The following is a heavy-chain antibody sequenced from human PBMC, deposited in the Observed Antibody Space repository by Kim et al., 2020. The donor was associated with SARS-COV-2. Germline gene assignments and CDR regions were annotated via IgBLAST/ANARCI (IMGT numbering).Heavy chain of an antibody. CDR1: GYTFTDYW. V-gene: IGHV5-51*01. CDR3: AGHGVGDGWYEGCDY. J-gene: IGHJ4*02. Sequence: GESLKISCKGSGYTFTDYWIGWVRRMPGKGLEWMGVIYPDDSYTKYNPSFQDQVTISADKSISTAFLQWSSLKASDTAMYYCAGHGVGDGWYEGCDYWGQGTLVTVSS. CDR2: IYPDDSYT. D-gene: IGHD6-19*01.